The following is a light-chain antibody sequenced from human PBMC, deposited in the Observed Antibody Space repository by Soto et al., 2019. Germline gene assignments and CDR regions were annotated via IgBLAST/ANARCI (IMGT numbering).Light chain of an antibody. J-gene: IGLJ1*01. CDR3: NSYTSRSTGV. CDR1: SSDVGGYNY. CDR2: EVS. V-gene: IGLV2-14*01. Sequence: QSALTQPASVSGSPGQSITISCTGTSSDVGGYNYVSWYQQHPGKAPKLLIYEVSNRPSGVSNRFSGSKSGNTASLTISGRQAEDEADYYCNSYTSRSTGVFGTGTKVTVL.